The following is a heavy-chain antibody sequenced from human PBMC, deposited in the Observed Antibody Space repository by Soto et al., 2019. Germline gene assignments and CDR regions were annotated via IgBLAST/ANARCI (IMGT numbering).Heavy chain of an antibody. CDR3: ARQHPRSVAAVEIPVDF. V-gene: IGHV4-59*01. J-gene: IGHJ4*02. D-gene: IGHD6-25*01. CDR1: VDSIGSYH. CDR2: MFSRGSA. Sequence: SETLSLTCTFSVDSIGSYHWSCVRHPPGKGLEWIGFMFSRGSANYNPSLKSRVTISVDTSKSQFSLKLTSVTAADTAIYYCARQHPRSVAAVEIPVDFWGKGTLVTVS.